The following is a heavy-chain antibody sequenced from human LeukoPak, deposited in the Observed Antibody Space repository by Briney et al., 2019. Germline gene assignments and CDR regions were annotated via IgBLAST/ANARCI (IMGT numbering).Heavy chain of an antibody. CDR1: EFTFSTYA. CDR2: ISAGGDRT. CDR3: AKHPGRYQLLIFWFDP. Sequence: GGSLRLSCAASEFTFSTYAMSWVRQAPGEGLEWVSAISAGGDRTFYADSVKGRFTISRDNSKNTLYLQMNSLRAEDTAVYYCAKHPGRYQLLIFWFDPWGQGTLVTVSS. J-gene: IGHJ5*02. D-gene: IGHD2-2*01. V-gene: IGHV3-23*01.